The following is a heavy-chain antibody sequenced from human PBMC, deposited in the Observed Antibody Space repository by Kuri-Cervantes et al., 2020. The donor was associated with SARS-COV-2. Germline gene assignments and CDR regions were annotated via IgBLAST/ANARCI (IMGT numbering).Heavy chain of an antibody. CDR3: ARAGSGNYYIPFYYFGLDV. V-gene: IGHV3-30*03. CDR2: ISSDGSIR. Sequence: GESLKISCEASGSAFSGSAMHWVRQAPGKGLEWVALISSDGSIRHYGDSVKGRFIISREDSKNTLYLQMNSLRVEDAAVYYCARAGSGNYYIPFYYFGLDVWGQGITVTVSS. J-gene: IGHJ6*02. D-gene: IGHD3-10*01. CDR1: GSAFSGSA.